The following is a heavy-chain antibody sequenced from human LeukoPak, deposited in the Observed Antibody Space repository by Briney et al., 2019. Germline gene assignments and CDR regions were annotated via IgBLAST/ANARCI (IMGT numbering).Heavy chain of an antibody. J-gene: IGHJ3*01. CDR2: INRDGSKN. CDR3: ARDSSPYCGDDCYFDAFDL. Sequence: GGSLRLSCAASDFTFGSYWMTWVRQVPGKGLEWVANINRDGSKNHFVDSVKGRFTTSRDNAKNFLYLQMNSLRAEDTAVYFCARDSSPYCGDDCYFDAFDLWGQGTMVTVSS. CDR1: DFTFGSYW. V-gene: IGHV3-7*03. D-gene: IGHD2-21*02.